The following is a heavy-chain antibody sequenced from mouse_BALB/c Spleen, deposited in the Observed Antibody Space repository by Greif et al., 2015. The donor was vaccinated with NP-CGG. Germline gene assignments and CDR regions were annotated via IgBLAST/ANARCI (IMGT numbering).Heavy chain of an antibody. V-gene: IGHV2-2*02. CDR3: ARNRVLRGVYAMDY. CDR1: GFSLTSYG. CDR2: IWSGGST. Sequence: VQRVESGPGLVQPSQSLSITCTVSGFSLTSYGVHWVRQSPGKGLEWLGVIWSGGSTDYNAAFISRLSISKDNSKSXVFFKMNSLQANDTAIYCCARNRVLRGVYAMDYWGQGTSVTVSS. J-gene: IGHJ4*01. D-gene: IGHD1-1*01.